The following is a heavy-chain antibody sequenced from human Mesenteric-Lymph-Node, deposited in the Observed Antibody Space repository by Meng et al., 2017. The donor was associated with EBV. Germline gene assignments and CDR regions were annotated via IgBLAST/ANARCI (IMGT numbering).Heavy chain of an antibody. V-gene: IGHV7-4-1*02. Sequence: VQLVHTGIELKKLWASVKVSCKASGYTFTSYAMNWVRQAPGQGLEWMGWINTNTGNPTYAQGFTGRFVFSLDTSVSTAYLQISSLKAEDTAVYYCARDHYCSGGSCYDYWGQGTLVTVSS. D-gene: IGHD2-15*01. CDR3: ARDHYCSGGSCYDY. CDR1: GYTFTSYA. J-gene: IGHJ4*02. CDR2: INTNTGNP.